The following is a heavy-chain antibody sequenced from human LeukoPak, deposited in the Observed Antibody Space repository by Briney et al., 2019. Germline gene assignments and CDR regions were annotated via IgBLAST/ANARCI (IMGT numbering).Heavy chain of an antibody. J-gene: IGHJ4*02. CDR1: GYSISSGYY. CDR3: ARGTQNRWFGELLYDY. D-gene: IGHD3-10*01. Sequence: SETLSFTCAVSGYSISSGYYWGWIRQPPGKGLEWIGSIYHSGSTYYNPSLKSRVTISVDTSKNQFSLKLSSATAADTAVYYCARGTQNRWFGELLYDYWGQGTLVTVSS. V-gene: IGHV4-38-2*01. CDR2: IYHSGST.